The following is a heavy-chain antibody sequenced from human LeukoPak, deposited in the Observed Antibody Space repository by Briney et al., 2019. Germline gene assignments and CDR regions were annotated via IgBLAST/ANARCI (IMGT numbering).Heavy chain of an antibody. CDR1: GGYISADY. D-gene: IGHD3-22*01. V-gene: IGHV4-59*12. CDR2: ISYSGNT. CDR3: ARLTYYYDSSGYLNY. Sequence: SETLSLTCAVSGGYISADYWIWIRQPPGTGLEWIGYISYSGNTNYNPSLKSRVTISQDTSKNQFSLNLSSVTAADTAVYYCARLTYYYDSSGYLNYWGQGTLVTVSS. J-gene: IGHJ4*02.